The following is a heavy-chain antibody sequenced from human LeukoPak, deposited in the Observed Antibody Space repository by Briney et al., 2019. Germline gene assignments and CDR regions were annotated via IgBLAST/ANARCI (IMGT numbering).Heavy chain of an antibody. Sequence: SETLSLTCTVSGGSISSYYWSWIRQPPGKGLEWIGYIYYSGSTNYNPSLKSRVTISVDTSKNQFSLKLSSVTAADTAVYYCARGITRQYYYDSSGSWFDPWGQGTLVTVSS. CDR3: ARGITRQYYYDSSGSWFDP. CDR1: GGSISSYY. J-gene: IGHJ5*02. CDR2: IYYSGST. D-gene: IGHD3-22*01. V-gene: IGHV4-59*01.